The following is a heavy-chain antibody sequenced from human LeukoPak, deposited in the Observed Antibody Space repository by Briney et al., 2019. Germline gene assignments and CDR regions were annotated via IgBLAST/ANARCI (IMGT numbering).Heavy chain of an antibody. D-gene: IGHD2-21*02. J-gene: IGHJ6*02. CDR2: IYYSGST. CDR1: GASINTYY. Sequence: PSETLSLTCTVSGASINTYYWSWIRQPPGKGLEWIGNIYYSGSTNYNPSLKSRVTISVDTSRNQFSLKLSSVTAADTAVYYCARAGTAKYYYYGMDVWGQGTTVTVSS. CDR3: ARAGTAKYYYYGMDV. V-gene: IGHV4-59*01.